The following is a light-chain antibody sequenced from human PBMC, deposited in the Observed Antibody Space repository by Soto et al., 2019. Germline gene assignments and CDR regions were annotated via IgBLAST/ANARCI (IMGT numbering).Light chain of an antibody. J-gene: IGLJ1*01. Sequence: QSVLTQPASVSGSPGQSSSLSCTGTSSDVGGFNYVSWYQQHPGKAPKLMIYDVTNRPSGVSYRFPGSKSGNTASLTISGLQAEDEADYYCNSYTSSSTYVFGTGTKVTVL. V-gene: IGLV2-14*03. CDR2: DVT. CDR1: SSDVGGFNY. CDR3: NSYTSSSTYV.